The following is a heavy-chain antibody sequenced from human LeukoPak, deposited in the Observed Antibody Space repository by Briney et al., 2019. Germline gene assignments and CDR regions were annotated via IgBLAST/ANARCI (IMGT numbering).Heavy chain of an antibody. D-gene: IGHD3-3*01. V-gene: IGHV4-4*02. J-gene: IGHJ4*02. CDR3: ARAVRFLEWLSTYYFDY. Sequence: PSETLSLTCAVSGGSISSSNWWSWVRQPPGKGLEWIGEIYHSGSTNYNPSLKSRVTISVDKSKNQSSLKLSSVTAADTAVYYCARAVRFLEWLSTYYFDYWGQGTLVTVSS. CDR2: IYHSGST. CDR1: GGSISSSNW.